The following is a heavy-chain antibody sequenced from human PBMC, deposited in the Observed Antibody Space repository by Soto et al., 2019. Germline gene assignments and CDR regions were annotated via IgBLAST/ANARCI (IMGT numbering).Heavy chain of an antibody. D-gene: IGHD3-22*01. CDR3: AKSHYDSSGYYIIDH. J-gene: IGHJ5*02. CDR1: GGSISGRC. V-gene: IGHV4-59*01. CDR2: FCYTGST. Sequence: SSESLSLTCTVSGGSISGRCWSWVRQSPGKGLEWIGYFCYTGSTNYNPSLKSRVIISVDRSKTQCSLKLTSVTAADTAVYYCAKSHYDSSGYYIIDHWGQGTLVTVPS.